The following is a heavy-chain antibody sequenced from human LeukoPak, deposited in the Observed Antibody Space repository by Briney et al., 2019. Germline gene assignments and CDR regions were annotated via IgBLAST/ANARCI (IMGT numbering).Heavy chain of an antibody. J-gene: IGHJ4*02. CDR3: ARGGRTTTVVTYYFDY. CDR2: VNPSGGST. CDR1: GYSFTNYY. V-gene: IGHV1-46*01. Sequence: ASVKVSCKASGYSFTNYYIHWVRQAPGQGLEWMGIVNPSGGSTTYAQEFQGRVTMTRDTSTSTVYMDLSSLRSDDTAVYFCARGGRTTTVVTYYFDYWGQGTLVTVSS. D-gene: IGHD4-23*01.